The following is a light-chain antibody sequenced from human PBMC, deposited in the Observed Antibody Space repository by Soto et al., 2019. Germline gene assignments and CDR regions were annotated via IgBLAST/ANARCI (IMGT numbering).Light chain of an antibody. Sequence: QSALTQPASVSGSPGQSITISCSGISSDFGSHNLVSWYQHHPGKAPKLMSYEGSKRPSGISSRFSGSKSGNTASLTISGLQTEDEADYYCSSYTSSSTLFGTGTKVTVL. J-gene: IGLJ1*01. V-gene: IGLV2-14*02. CDR3: SSYTSSSTL. CDR1: SSDFGSHNL. CDR2: EGS.